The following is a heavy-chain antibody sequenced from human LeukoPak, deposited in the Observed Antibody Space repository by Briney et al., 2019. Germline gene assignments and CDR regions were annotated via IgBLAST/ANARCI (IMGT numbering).Heavy chain of an antibody. J-gene: IGHJ6*03. V-gene: IGHV1-2*02. Sequence: ASVKVSCKDSGYTFTGYYMHWVRQAPGQGLEWMGWINPNSGGTNYAQKFQGRVTMTRDTSISTAYMELSRLRSDDTAVYYCARVRYEHYYYYYMDVWDKGTTVTVSS. CDR1: GYTFTGYY. CDR3: ARVRYEHYYYYYMDV. CDR2: INPNSGGT. D-gene: IGHD3-16*01.